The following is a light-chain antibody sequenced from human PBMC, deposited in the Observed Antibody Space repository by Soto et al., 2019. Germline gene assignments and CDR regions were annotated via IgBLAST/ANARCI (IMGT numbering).Light chain of an antibody. CDR3: CSYTSDLTHYV. Sequence: QSVLTQPASVSGSPGQSITISCTGTSSDIGGHDDVSWYQQHPGKVPKLLLYGVTDRPSGVSDRFSGPKSGNVASLTISGLQAEDEADYDCCSYTSDLTHYVFGTGTKLTVL. V-gene: IGLV2-14*03. J-gene: IGLJ1*01. CDR1: SSDIGGHDD. CDR2: GVT.